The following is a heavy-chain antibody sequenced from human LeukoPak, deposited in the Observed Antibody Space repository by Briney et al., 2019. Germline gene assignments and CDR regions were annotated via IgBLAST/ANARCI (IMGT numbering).Heavy chain of an antibody. D-gene: IGHD2-21*02. CDR2: IIPILGIA. CDR1: GGTFSSYA. Sequence: SVKVSCKASGGTFSSYAISWVRQAPGQGLEWMGRIIPILGIANYAQKFQGRATITADKSTSTAYMELSSLRSEDTAVYYCARDPEYCGGDCGDYWGQGTLVTVSS. CDR3: ARDPEYCGGDCGDY. V-gene: IGHV1-69*04. J-gene: IGHJ4*02.